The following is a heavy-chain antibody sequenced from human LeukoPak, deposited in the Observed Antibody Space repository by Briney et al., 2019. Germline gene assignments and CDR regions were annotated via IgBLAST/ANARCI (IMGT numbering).Heavy chain of an antibody. CDR2: IYYSGST. Sequence: PSETLSLTCTVSGGSISSYYWSWIRQPPGKGLEGIGYIYYSGSTNYNPSLKSRVTISVDTSKNQFSLKLSSVTAADTAVYYCARALGYCSSTSCRNWFDPWGQGTLVTVSS. CDR1: GGSISSYY. J-gene: IGHJ5*02. D-gene: IGHD2-2*01. CDR3: ARALGYCSSTSCRNWFDP. V-gene: IGHV4-59*01.